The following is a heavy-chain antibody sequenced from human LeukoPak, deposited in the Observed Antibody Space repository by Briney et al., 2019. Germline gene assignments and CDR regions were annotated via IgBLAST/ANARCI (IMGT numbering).Heavy chain of an antibody. Sequence: SETLSLTCTVSGGSISSYYWSWIRQPPGKGLEWIGYIYYSGSTNYNPSLKSRVTISVDTSKNQFSLNLSSVTAADTAVYYCARDRSGSYFDYWGQGTLVTVSS. D-gene: IGHD1-26*01. CDR1: GGSISSYY. CDR2: IYYSGST. CDR3: ARDRSGSYFDY. J-gene: IGHJ4*02. V-gene: IGHV4-59*12.